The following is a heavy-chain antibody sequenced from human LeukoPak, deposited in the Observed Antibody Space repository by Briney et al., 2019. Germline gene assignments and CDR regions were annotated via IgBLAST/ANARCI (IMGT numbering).Heavy chain of an antibody. CDR3: ARLLTLVRGVSRENWFDP. V-gene: IGHV5-10-1*01. CDR2: IDPSDSYT. Sequence: GESLKISFKASGXTFTTYCISWVRQMPGKGLEWLGRIDPSDSYTNYSPSFQGHVTISADKSLSTSYLQWSSLQASDTAIYYCARLLTLVRGVSRENWFDPWGQGTLVTVSS. CDR1: GXTFTTYC. J-gene: IGHJ5*02. D-gene: IGHD3-10*01.